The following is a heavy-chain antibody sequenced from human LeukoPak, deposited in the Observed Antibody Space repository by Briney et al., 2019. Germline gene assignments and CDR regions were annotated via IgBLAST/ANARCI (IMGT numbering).Heavy chain of an antibody. J-gene: IGHJ6*02. D-gene: IGHD4-23*01. V-gene: IGHV3-23*01. Sequence: PGGSLRLSCAASGFTFSSYAMSWVRQAPGKGLEWVSAISGSGASTYYADSVKGRFTISRDNSKNTLYLQMNSLRAEDTAVYYCAKRTDYGGNSATRYYYGMDVWGQGTTVTVSS. CDR3: AKRTDYGGNSATRYYYGMDV. CDR2: ISGSGAST. CDR1: GFTFSSYA.